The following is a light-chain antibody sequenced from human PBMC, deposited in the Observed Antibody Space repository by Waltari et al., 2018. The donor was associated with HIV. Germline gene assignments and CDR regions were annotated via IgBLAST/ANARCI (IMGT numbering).Light chain of an antibody. J-gene: IGKJ1*01. V-gene: IGKV1-5*03. Sequence: DIQMTKSPSPLSASVGDRVTITYRPSQSIRSWLAWYQQKPGKAPKLLIYKASSLESGVPSRFSGSGSGTEFTLTISSLQPDDFATYYCQQYNSYSPTFGQGTKVEIK. CDR2: KAS. CDR3: QQYNSYSPT. CDR1: QSIRSW.